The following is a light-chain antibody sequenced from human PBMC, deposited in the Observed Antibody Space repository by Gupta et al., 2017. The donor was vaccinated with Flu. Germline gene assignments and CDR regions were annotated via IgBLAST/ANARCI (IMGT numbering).Light chain of an antibody. J-gene: IGKJ3*01. CDR1: QDISHF. CDR2: DAS. V-gene: IGKV1-33*01. Sequence: SLSASVGDRVTITCQASQDISHFLNWYQQKPGKGPKLLIYDASNLEAGVPSRFSGTGSGTYFTLTISSLQPEDIATYYCQQYDNLPPIFTFGHGTKVDIK. CDR3: QQYDNLPPIFT.